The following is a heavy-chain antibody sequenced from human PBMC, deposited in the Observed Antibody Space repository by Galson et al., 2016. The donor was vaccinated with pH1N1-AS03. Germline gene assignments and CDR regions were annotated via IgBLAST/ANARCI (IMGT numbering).Heavy chain of an antibody. Sequence: SLRLSCAASGFTFSNCGMSWVRQAPGKGLEWVAGISGSGEGTYYLDSVEGRFTISRDNSKNTVYLQMNSLRVEDTAVYYCAKEGPPALLFYYAMDVWGHGTTVTVS. J-gene: IGHJ6*02. V-gene: IGHV3-23*01. CDR1: GFTFSNCG. CDR2: ISGSGEGT. D-gene: IGHD2-2*01. CDR3: AKEGPPALLFYYAMDV.